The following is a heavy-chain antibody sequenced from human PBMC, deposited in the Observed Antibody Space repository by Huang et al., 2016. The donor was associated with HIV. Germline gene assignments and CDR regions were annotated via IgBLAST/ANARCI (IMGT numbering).Heavy chain of an antibody. J-gene: IGHJ3*02. V-gene: IGHV4-34*01. CDR2: INHSGST. CDR3: ARERMMSWLDDHDAFDI. D-gene: IGHD1-1*01. Sequence: QVQLQQWGAGLLKPSETLSLTCAVYGGSFSGYYWSWMRQSPGKGLEWIGEINHSGSTNYHPSLKSRLTRSVDTSKNQFSLKLSAVTAADTAVYYCARERMMSWLDDHDAFDIWGQGTMVTVSS. CDR1: GGSFSGYY.